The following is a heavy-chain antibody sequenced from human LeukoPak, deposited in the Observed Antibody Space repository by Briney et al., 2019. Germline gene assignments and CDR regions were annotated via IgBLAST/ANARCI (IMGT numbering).Heavy chain of an antibody. CDR3: ARLDWKYDSSGYRNAFDI. CDR1: GYTFTSYA. D-gene: IGHD3-22*01. V-gene: IGHV1-2*02. J-gene: IGHJ3*02. CDR2: INPNSGGT. Sequence: ASVKVSCKASGYTFTSYAMNWVRQAPGQGLEWMGWINPNSGGTNYAQKFQGRVTMTRDTSISTAYMELSRLRSDDTAVYYCARLDWKYDSSGYRNAFDIWGQGTMVTVSS.